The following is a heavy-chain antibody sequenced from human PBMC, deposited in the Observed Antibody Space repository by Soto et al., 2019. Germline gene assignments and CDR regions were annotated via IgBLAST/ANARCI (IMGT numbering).Heavy chain of an antibody. CDR3: ARGITIFGVGSGSLAWFDP. Sequence: QVQLVQSGAEVKKPGASVKVSCKASGYTFTSYDINWVRQATGQGLEWMGWMNPNSGNTGYAQKFQGRVTMTRNTXXSXAXKELSSLRSEDTAVYYCARGITIFGVGSGSLAWFDPWGQGTLVTVSS. CDR2: MNPNSGNT. CDR1: GYTFTSYD. V-gene: IGHV1-8*01. D-gene: IGHD3-3*01. J-gene: IGHJ5*02.